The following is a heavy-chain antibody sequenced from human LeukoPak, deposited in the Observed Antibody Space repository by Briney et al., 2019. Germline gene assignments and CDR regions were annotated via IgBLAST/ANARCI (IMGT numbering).Heavy chain of an antibody. D-gene: IGHD1-14*01. CDR1: GGSISKSNHY. CDR2: IYYGGST. CDR3: ARAHATRNPTGPRNDY. J-gene: IGHJ4*02. Sequence: SETLSLTCSVSGGSISKSNHYWGWIRQPPGKGLEWIGSIYYGGSTYYNPSLKSRVTISVDTSKSQFSLSLSSVTAADTAVYYCARAHATRNPTGPRNDYWGQGTLITVSS. V-gene: IGHV4-39*01.